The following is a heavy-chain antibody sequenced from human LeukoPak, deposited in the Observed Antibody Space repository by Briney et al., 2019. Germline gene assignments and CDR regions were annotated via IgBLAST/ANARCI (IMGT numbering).Heavy chain of an antibody. CDR2: TYYRSKWYN. V-gene: IGHV6-1*01. D-gene: IGHD6-19*01. Sequence: SQTLSLTCAISGHSDSRNSAAWHWIRQSPSRGLECLGRTYYRSKWYNDYAVSVISRITINPDTSKNQFSLQLNSVTPEDTAVYYCARDRVGSGCLDYWGQGTLVSVSS. CDR1: GHSDSRNSAA. J-gene: IGHJ4*02. CDR3: ARDRVGSGCLDY.